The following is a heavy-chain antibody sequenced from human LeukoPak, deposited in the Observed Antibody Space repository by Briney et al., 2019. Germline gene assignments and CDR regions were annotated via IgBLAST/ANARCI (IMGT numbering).Heavy chain of an antibody. CDR1: GFTFSRYW. CDR2: IHSDGSST. V-gene: IGHV3-74*01. D-gene: IGHD5-24*01. J-gene: IGHJ4*02. CDR3: ARGWEMATIGYDY. Sequence: SGGSLRLSCAASGFTFSRYWMHWVRQAPGKGLVWVSRIHSDGSSTTYADSVKGRFTISRDNAKNTLYLQMNGLRAEDTAVYYCARGWEMATIGYDYWGQGTLVTVPS.